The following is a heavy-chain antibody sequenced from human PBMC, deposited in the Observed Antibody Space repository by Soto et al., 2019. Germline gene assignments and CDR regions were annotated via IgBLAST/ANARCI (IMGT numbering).Heavy chain of an antibody. CDR3: ARGDIVLPHSWFDP. D-gene: IGHD2-8*01. J-gene: IGHJ5*02. CDR2: INHSGST. V-gene: IGHV4-34*01. CDR1: GGSFSGYY. Sequence: PSETLSLTCAVYGGSFSGYYWSWIRQPPGKGLEWIGEINHSGSTNYNPSLKSRVTISVDTSKNQFSLKLSSVTAADTAVYYCARGDIVLPHSWFDPWGQGTLVTVSS.